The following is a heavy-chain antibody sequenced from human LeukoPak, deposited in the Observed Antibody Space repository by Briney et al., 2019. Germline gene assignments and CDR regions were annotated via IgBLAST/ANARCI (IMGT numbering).Heavy chain of an antibody. CDR3: ARLHNPYYYDSSGYYHDY. V-gene: IGHV4-59*01. Sequence: PSETLSLTCTVSGGSISSYYGSWIRQPPGKGLEWIGDIYYSGSTNYNPSLKSRVTISVDTSKNQFSLKLSSVTAADTAVYYCARLHNPYYYDSSGYYHDYWGQGTLVTVSS. D-gene: IGHD3-22*01. J-gene: IGHJ4*02. CDR1: GGSISSYY. CDR2: IYYSGST.